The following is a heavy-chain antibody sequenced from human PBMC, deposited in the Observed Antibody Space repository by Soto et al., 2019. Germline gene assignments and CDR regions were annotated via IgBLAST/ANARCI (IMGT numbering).Heavy chain of an antibody. CDR2: IYYSGST. CDR1: GGSISSGGYY. Sequence: SETLSLTCTVSGGSISSGGYYWSWIRQHPGKGLEWIGYIYYSGSTYYNPSLKSRVTISVDTSKNQFSLKLSSVTAADTAVYYCARDDSGLVVTAMGGMDVWGQGTTVTVSS. J-gene: IGHJ6*02. D-gene: IGHD2-21*02. CDR3: ARDDSGLVVTAMGGMDV. V-gene: IGHV4-31*03.